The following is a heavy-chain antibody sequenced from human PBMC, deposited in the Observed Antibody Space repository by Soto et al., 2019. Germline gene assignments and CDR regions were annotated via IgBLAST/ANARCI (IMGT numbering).Heavy chain of an antibody. CDR1: GGSMSNSY. CDR3: ASGGNWFDP. Sequence: SESLALTCNVSGGSMSNSYWTWVRQSPEKGLEWIGYMYYNGNINYNPSLKSRVTISIDTSKNQFSLTLKSVTAADTAGYYCASGGNWFDPWGQGVLVTVSS. CDR2: MYYNGNI. J-gene: IGHJ5*02. V-gene: IGHV4-59*01. D-gene: IGHD3-16*01.